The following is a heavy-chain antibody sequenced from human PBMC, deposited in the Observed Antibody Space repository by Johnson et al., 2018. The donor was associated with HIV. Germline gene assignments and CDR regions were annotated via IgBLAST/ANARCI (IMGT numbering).Heavy chain of an antibody. CDR3: ARDRASILWVGATQFAFDI. J-gene: IGHJ3*02. CDR1: GLTVSGNY. D-gene: IGHD2-21*01. V-gene: IGHV3-7*01. CDR2: IKQDGSEK. Sequence: VQLVESGGGLVQPGGSLRLSCAASGLTVSGNYMTRVRQAPGKGLEWVANIKQDGSEKYYVDSVKGRFTISRDNAKNSLYLQMNSLRAEDTAVYYCARDRASILWVGATQFAFDIWGQGTMVTVSS.